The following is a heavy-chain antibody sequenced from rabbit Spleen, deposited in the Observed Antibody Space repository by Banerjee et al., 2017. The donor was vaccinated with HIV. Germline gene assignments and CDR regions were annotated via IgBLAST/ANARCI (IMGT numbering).Heavy chain of an antibody. J-gene: IGHJ4*01. V-gene: IGHV1S45*01. Sequence: QEQLEESGGGLVKPEGSLTLTCKASGFSFSDRDVMCWVRQAPGKGLEWIGCINTATGKAVYASWAKGRFTISTTSSTTVTLQMTSLTAADRAAYFCARDLVGVIGWNFYLWGPGTLVTVS. CDR2: INTATGKA. D-gene: IGHD1-1*01. CDR1: GFSFSDRDV. CDR3: ARDLVGVIGWNFYL.